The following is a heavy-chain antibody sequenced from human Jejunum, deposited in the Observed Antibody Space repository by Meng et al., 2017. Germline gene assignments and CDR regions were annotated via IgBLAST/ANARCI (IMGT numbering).Heavy chain of an antibody. CDR2: IRSKIKNYVT. J-gene: IGHJ3*02. V-gene: IGHV3-73*01. CDR1: GFIFSGCD. Sequence: GESLKISCAVSGFIFSGCDIHWVRQASGKGLEWVGRIRSKIKNYVTSYGASVKGRFTISRDDSQNTAYLHMSSLKGEDTALYYCTIYNSGNIWGQGTMVTVSS. D-gene: IGHD6-19*01. CDR3: TIYNSGNI.